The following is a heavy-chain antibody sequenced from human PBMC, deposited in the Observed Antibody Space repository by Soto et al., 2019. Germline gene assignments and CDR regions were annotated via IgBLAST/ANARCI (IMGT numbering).Heavy chain of an antibody. V-gene: IGHV4-59*01. CDR1: GGSISSYY. D-gene: IGHD7-27*01. Sequence: SETLSLTCTVSGGSISSYYWSWIRQPPGKGLEWIGYIYYSGSTNYNPSLKSRVTISVDTSKNQFSLKVSSVTAADTAVYYCARRWGTSFDFWGQGPLVTVSS. J-gene: IGHJ4*02. CDR2: IYYSGST. CDR3: ARRWGTSFDF.